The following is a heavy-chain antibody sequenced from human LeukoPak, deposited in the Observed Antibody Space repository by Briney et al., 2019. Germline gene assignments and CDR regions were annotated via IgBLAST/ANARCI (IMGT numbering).Heavy chain of an antibody. J-gene: IGHJ6*03. D-gene: IGHD5-12*01. CDR2: ISGYKGNT. Sequence: ASVKVSCKASGYTFINYGISWVRQAPGQGLEWMGWISGYKGNTNYAQKLQDRVTMTTDTSTSTAYMELRSLRSDDTAVYYCARAGAGGYGYMDVWGKGTTVTISS. CDR3: ARAGAGGYGYMDV. V-gene: IGHV1-18*01. CDR1: GYTFINYG.